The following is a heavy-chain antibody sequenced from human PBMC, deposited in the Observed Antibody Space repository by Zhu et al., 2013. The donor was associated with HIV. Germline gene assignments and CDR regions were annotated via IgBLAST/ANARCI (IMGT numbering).Heavy chain of an antibody. CDR1: GYKFIKHD. Sequence: QVELLQSGPEVKTPGDSVNVSCQAVGYKFIKHDIVWVRQAPGQGLEWMGWINPYNGDTKYARRFQGRVTMSTDTSTNTAYMEVRTLRSDDTAVYFCARDHSAAARRGFDYWAQGTLVTVSS. CDR2: INPYNGDT. D-gene: IGHD6-13*01. J-gene: IGHJ4*02. V-gene: IGHV1-18*04. CDR3: ARDHSAAARRGFDY.